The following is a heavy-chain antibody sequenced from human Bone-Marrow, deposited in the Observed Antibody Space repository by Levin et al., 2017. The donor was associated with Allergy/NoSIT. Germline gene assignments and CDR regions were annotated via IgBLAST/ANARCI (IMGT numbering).Heavy chain of an antibody. CDR3: AKDVTYIAIPGEDNHGMDV. D-gene: IGHD6-13*01. Sequence: GESLKISCAASGFTFSSYDIHWVRQAPGKGLEWVALISNDGSHKYYADSVKGRFTLSRDNSENKLYLQMNSLRAEDTAVYYCAKDVTYIAIPGEDNHGMDVWGQGTTVTVS. J-gene: IGHJ6*02. CDR1: GFTFSSYD. V-gene: IGHV3-30*18. CDR2: ISNDGSHK.